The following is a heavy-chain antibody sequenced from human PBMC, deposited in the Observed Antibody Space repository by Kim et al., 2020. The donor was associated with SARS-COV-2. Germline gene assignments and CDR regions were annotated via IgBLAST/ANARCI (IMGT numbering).Heavy chain of an antibody. J-gene: IGHJ6*02. D-gene: IGHD3-22*01. CDR3: AHTYYDSSGYYKYYYYGMDV. CDR2: IYWDDDK. CDR1: GFSLSTSGVG. V-gene: IGHV2-5*02. Sequence: SGPTLVNPTQTLTLTCTFSGFSLSTSGVGVGWIRQPPGKALEWLALIYWDDDKRYSPSLKSRLTITKDTSKNQVVLTMTNMDPVDTATYYCAHTYYDSSGYYKYYYYGMDVWGQGTTVTVSS.